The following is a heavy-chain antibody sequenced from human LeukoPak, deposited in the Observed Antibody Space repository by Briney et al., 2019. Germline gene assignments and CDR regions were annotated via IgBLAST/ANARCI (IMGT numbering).Heavy chain of an antibody. CDR1: GYTLTELS. CDR3: ATASPHMSTSGPGVY. Sequence: ASVKVSCKVSGYTLTELSMHWVRQAPGKGLEWMGGFDPEDGETIYAQKFQGRVTMTEDTSTDTAYMELSSLRSEDTAVYYCATASPHMSTSGPGVYWGQGTLVTVSS. J-gene: IGHJ4*02. D-gene: IGHD5/OR15-5a*01. CDR2: FDPEDGET. V-gene: IGHV1-24*01.